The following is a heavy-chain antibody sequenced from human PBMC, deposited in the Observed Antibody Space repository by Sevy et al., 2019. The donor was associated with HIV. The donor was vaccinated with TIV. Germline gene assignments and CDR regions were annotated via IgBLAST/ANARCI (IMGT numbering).Heavy chain of an antibody. CDR3: ARYRVDTFRGYWFDY. J-gene: IGHJ4*02. CDR2: IYYSGST. CDR1: GDSITSYY. D-gene: IGHD5-18*01. V-gene: IGHV4-59*01. Sequence: SETLSLTCTVSGDSITSYYWSWIRQPPGKGLEWIGYIYYSGSTNYNPSLKSRVTISVDTSKNQFSLKLSSVTAADTAVYYCARYRVDTFRGYWFDYWGQGTLVTVSS.